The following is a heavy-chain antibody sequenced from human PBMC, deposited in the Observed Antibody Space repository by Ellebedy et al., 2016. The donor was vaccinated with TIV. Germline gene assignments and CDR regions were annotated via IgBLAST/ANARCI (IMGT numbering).Heavy chain of an antibody. CDR1: GYTFSSYD. CDR3: ARDGSVTTVFDY. D-gene: IGHD4-17*01. V-gene: IGHV1-2*02. J-gene: IGHJ4*02. CDR2: INPNSGGT. Sequence: AASVKVSCKASGYTFSSYDISWVRQAPGQGLEWMGWINPNSGGTNYAQKFQGRVTMTRDTTISTAFMERTRLTSDDTAVYYCARDGSVTTVFDYWGQGTLVTVSS.